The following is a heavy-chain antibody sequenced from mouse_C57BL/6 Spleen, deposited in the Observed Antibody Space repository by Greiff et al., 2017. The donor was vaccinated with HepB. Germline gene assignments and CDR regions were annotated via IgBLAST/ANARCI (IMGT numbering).Heavy chain of an antibody. CDR2: IYPRDGST. J-gene: IGHJ3*01. V-gene: IGHV1-85*01. Sequence: VQLQQSGPELVKPGASVKLSCKASGYTFTSYDINWVKQRPGQGLEWLGWIYPRDGSTKYNEKFKGKATLTVDTSSSTAYMELHSLTSEDSAVYFWARGGLTTVVPPFAYWGQGTLVTVSA. CDR3: ARGGLTTVVPPFAY. D-gene: IGHD1-1*01. CDR1: GYTFTSYD.